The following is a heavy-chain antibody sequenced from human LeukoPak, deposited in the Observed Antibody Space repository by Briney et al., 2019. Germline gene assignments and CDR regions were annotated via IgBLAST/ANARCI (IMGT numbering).Heavy chain of an antibody. V-gene: IGHV3-74*01. D-gene: IGHD5-18*01. J-gene: IGHJ4*02. CDR2: INPDGGIT. CDR3: ARDANRDTAMEYYFDY. CDR1: GFPFSSYW. Sequence: GGSLRLSCAASGFPFSSYWMSWVRPPPGEGLVWVSRINPDGGITNYADSVRGRFTISRDNAKNTLYLQMNSLRAEDTAVYYCARDANRDTAMEYYFDYWGQGTLVTVSS.